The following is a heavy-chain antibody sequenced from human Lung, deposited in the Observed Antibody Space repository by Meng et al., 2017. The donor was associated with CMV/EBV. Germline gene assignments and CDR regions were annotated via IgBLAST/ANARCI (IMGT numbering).Heavy chain of an antibody. J-gene: IGHJ6*02. D-gene: IGHD2-2*01. CDR3: TRKLLSYYYYGMDV. CDR1: GFTFGDYA. CDR2: IRSKAYGGTT. Sequence: GGSLRLSCTASGFTFGDYAMSWVRQAPGKGLEWVGFIRSKAYGGTTEYAASVKGRFTISRDDSKSIAYLQMNRLKTEDTAVYYCTRKLLSYYYYGMDVWGQGTTVTVPS. V-gene: IGHV3-49*04.